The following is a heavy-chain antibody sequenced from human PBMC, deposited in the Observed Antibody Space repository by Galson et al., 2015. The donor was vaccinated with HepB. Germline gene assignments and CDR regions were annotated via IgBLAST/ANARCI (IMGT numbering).Heavy chain of an antibody. CDR2: ISSSSSYI. D-gene: IGHD3-22*01. CDR1: GFTFSSYT. V-gene: IGHV3-21*01. Sequence: SLRLSCAASGFTFSSYTMNWVRQAPGKGLEWVSSISSSSSYIYYADSVKGRFTISRDNANNSLYLQMNSLRAEDTAVYYCARGQSNGYYYVTYWGQGTLVTVSS. CDR3: ARGQSNGYYYVTY. J-gene: IGHJ4*02.